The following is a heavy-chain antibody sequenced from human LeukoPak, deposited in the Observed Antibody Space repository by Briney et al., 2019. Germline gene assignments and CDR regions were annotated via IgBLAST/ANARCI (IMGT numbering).Heavy chain of an antibody. CDR2: INPNSGGT. Sequence: ASVKVSCKASGYTFTGYYMHWVRQAPGQGLEWMGRINPNSGGTNYAQKFQGRVTMTRDTSIRTAYMELSRLRSDDTAVYYCARDLKEYSSSLGVDYWGQGTLVTVSS. CDR3: ARDLKEYSSSLGVDY. D-gene: IGHD6-6*01. V-gene: IGHV1-2*06. CDR1: GYTFTGYY. J-gene: IGHJ4*02.